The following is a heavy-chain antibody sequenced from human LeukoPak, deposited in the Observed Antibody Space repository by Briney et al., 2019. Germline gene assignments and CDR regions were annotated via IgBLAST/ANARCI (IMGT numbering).Heavy chain of an antibody. CDR2: INPSGGST. J-gene: IGHJ4*02. V-gene: IGHV1-46*01. Sequence: GASVKVSCKASGYTFTSYYMHWVRQAPGQGLEWMGIINPSGGSTSYAQKFQGRVTMTRDTSTSTVYMELSSLRSEDTAVYYCARDGLVVVTAGGNRYFDYWGQGTLVTVSS. D-gene: IGHD2-21*02. CDR1: GYTFTSYY. CDR3: ARDGLVVVTAGGNRYFDY.